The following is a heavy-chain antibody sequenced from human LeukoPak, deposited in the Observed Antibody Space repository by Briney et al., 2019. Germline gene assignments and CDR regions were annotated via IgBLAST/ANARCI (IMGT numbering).Heavy chain of an antibody. Sequence: SETLSLTCTVSGGSISSSSDNWGWIRQPPGKGLEWIGSIYYTGITYYNPSLMSRVTMSVDTSKNQFSLRLSSVTAAATAMYYCARQGRATVVMYMDDWGKGTTVTVSS. D-gene: IGHD4-23*01. V-gene: IGHV4-39*01. CDR2: IYYTGIT. CDR3: ARQGRATVVMYMDD. J-gene: IGHJ6*03. CDR1: GGSISSSSDN.